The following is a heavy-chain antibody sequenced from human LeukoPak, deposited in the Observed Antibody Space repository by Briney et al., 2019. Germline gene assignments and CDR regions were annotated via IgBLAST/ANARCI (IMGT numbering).Heavy chain of an antibody. Sequence: GGSLRLSCAASGLTFSSYAMSWVRQAPGKGLEWVSAISGSGGSTYYADSVKGRFTISRDNSKNTLYLQMNSLRAEDTAVYYCAKDPFYCTNGVCSQYYFDYWGQGTLVTVSS. CDR2: ISGSGGST. J-gene: IGHJ4*02. CDR3: AKDPFYCTNGVCSQYYFDY. CDR1: GLTFSSYA. D-gene: IGHD2-8*01. V-gene: IGHV3-23*01.